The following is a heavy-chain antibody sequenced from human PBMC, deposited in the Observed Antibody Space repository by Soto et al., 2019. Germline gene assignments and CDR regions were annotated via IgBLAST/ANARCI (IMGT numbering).Heavy chain of an antibody. J-gene: IGHJ5*02. CDR3: ARGSLEWLLISWFDP. CDR2: ISYDGSNK. V-gene: IGHV3-30-3*01. D-gene: IGHD3-3*01. CDR1: GFTFSSYA. Sequence: GGSLRLSCAASGFTFSSYAMHWVRQAPGKGLEWVAVISYDGSNKYYADSVKGRFTISRDNSKNTLYLQMNSLRAEDTAVYYYARGSLEWLLISWFDPWGQGTLVTVSS.